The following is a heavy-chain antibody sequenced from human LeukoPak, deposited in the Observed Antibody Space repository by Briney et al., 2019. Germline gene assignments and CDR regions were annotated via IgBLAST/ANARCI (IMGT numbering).Heavy chain of an antibody. V-gene: IGHV3-53*01. CDR1: GFTVSSSY. D-gene: IGHD4-23*01. Sequence: GGSLRLSCAASGFTVSSSYMSWVRQAPGKGLEWVSVIYSGGSTYYADSVKGRFTISRDNSKNTLYLQMNSLRAEDTAVYYCARDYGGNSRTPIWGQGTLVTVSS. J-gene: IGHJ4*02. CDR3: ARDYGGNSRTPI. CDR2: IYSGGST.